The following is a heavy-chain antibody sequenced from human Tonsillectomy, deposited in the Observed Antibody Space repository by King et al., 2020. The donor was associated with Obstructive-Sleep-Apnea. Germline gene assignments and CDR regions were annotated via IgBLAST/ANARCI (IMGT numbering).Heavy chain of an antibody. CDR2: IYYSGST. Sequence: LQLQESGPGLVKPSETLSLTCTVSGGSISSSSYYLGWIRQPPGKGLEWIGSIYYSGSTYYNPSLKSRVTISVNTSKNQCSLKLSPLTAADTAVYYCARTYSSSWQWLVGNWFDPWGQGTLVTVSS. D-gene: IGHD6-13*01. J-gene: IGHJ5*02. CDR3: ARTYSSSWQWLVGNWFDP. CDR1: GGSISSSSYY. V-gene: IGHV4-39*07.